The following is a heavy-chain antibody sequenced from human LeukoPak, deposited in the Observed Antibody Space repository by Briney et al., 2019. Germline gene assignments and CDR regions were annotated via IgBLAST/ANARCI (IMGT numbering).Heavy chain of an antibody. J-gene: IGHJ4*02. D-gene: IGHD3-22*01. Sequence: ASVKASCKASGYTFTSYGISWVRQAPGQGLEWMGWISAYNGNTNYAQKLQGRVTMTTDTSTSTAYMELRSLRSDDTAVYYCARDRTYDSSGYSLYWGQGTLVTVS. V-gene: IGHV1-18*01. CDR1: GYTFTSYG. CDR3: ARDRTYDSSGYSLY. CDR2: ISAYNGNT.